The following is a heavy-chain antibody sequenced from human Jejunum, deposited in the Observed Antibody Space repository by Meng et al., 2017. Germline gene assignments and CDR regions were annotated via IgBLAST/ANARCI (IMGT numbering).Heavy chain of an antibody. D-gene: IGHD1-14*01. V-gene: IGHV4-34*01. CDR2: INHNGSP. Sequence: QVPLQQWGAGLFKPSETLSLTCAVYGGSFSGYYWTWSCQPPGKGLEWIGEINHNGSPYYNPSLNNRVTMSVDTSKNQLSLKLSSVTAADTAVYYCAIGGPGPRLLNWGQGTLVTVSS. CDR1: GGSFSGYY. CDR3: AIGGPGPRLLN. J-gene: IGHJ4*02.